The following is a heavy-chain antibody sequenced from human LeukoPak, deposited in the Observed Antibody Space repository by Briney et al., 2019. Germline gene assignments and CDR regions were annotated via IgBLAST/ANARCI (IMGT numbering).Heavy chain of an antibody. Sequence: GESLKIFCKGSGYSFTSYWVGWVRQMPAKGLEWMGSIYPGDSDTRYSPSFQGQVTISADKSISTAYLQWSSLRASDTAMYYCARRGGSGSNNWFDPWGQGTLVTVSS. D-gene: IGHD3-10*01. V-gene: IGHV5-51*01. CDR3: ARRGGSGSNNWFDP. CDR1: GYSFTSYW. J-gene: IGHJ5*02. CDR2: IYPGDSDT.